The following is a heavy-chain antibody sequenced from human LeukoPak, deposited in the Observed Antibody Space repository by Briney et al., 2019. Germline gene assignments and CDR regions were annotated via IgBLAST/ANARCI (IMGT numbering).Heavy chain of an antibody. Sequence: GGSLRLSCAASGFTFSSYGMSWVRQAPGKGLEWVSAISGRGGSTYYADSVKGRFTISRDNSKNTLYLQMNSLRAEDTAVYYCARVYSRWYYYDSSWAFDVWGQGTMVTVSS. CDR2: ISGRGGST. V-gene: IGHV3-23*01. CDR1: GFTFSSYG. CDR3: ARVYSRWYYYDSSWAFDV. D-gene: IGHD3-22*01. J-gene: IGHJ3*01.